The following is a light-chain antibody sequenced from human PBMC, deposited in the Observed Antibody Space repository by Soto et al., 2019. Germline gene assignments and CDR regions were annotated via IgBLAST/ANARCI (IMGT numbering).Light chain of an antibody. V-gene: IGKV3-20*01. Sequence: EIVLTQSPGTLSLSPGERATLSCRASQSVSSSYLAWYQQKPGQGHRLLIDGGSSRTTGIPDRIRGSRSGTDFTLTISRLEPEDFAVYYCQQYGSSPRITFGPGTKVDIK. CDR3: QQYGSSPRIT. CDR2: GGS. CDR1: QSVSSSY. J-gene: IGKJ3*01.